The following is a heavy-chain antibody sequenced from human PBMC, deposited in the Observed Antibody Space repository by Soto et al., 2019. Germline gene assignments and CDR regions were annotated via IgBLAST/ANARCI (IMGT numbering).Heavy chain of an antibody. CDR1: RVAFSKFI. CDR2: IIPIFGTA. V-gene: IGHV1-69*01. CDR3: AKVRYSSPMGYYYGMDV. Sequence: QAQLEQSGGEVKKPGSSVKVSCKASRVAFSKFIVTWVRQAPGLGLEWVGGIIPIFGTANYAQKFQGRVTITADESTSTSYMEVNNLRSEDTAVYSCAKVRYSSPMGYYYGMDVWGHGTTVTVSS. D-gene: IGHD6-19*01. J-gene: IGHJ6*02.